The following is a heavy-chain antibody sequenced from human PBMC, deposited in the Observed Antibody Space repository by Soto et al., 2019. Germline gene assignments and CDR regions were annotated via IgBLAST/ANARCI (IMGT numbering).Heavy chain of an antibody. V-gene: IGHV4-59*01. D-gene: IGHD3-3*01. J-gene: IGHJ5*02. CDR3: ARGGYYDFWSGYYAPPYNWFDP. CDR1: GGSINSYY. Sequence: SETLSLTCTVSGGSINSYYWSWIRQPPGKGLEWIGYIYYSGSTNYNPSLKSRVTISVDTSKNQFSLKLSSVTAADTAVYYCARGGYYDFWSGYYAPPYNWFDPWGQGTLVTVSS. CDR2: IYYSGST.